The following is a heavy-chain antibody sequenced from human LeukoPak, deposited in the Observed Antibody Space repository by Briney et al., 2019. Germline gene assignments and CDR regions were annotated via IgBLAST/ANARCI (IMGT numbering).Heavy chain of an antibody. CDR2: ISSSGSYI. CDR1: GSTFSSYS. J-gene: IGHJ3*02. D-gene: IGHD3-10*01. V-gene: IGHV3-21*01. CDR3: ARVNYGDAFDI. Sequence: GGSLRLSCAASGSTFSSYSMNWVRQAPGKGLEWVSSISSSGSYIYYADSVKGRFTISRDNAKNSLYLQMNSLRAEDTAVYYCARVNYGDAFDIWGQGTMVTVSS.